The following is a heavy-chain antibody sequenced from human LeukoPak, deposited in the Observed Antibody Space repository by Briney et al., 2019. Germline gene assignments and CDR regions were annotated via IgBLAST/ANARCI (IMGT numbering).Heavy chain of an antibody. CDR2: INSDGSST. J-gene: IGHJ4*02. Sequence: PGGSLRLSCAASGFTFSSYSMNWVRQAPGKGLVWVSRINSDGSSTNYVDSVKGRFTISRDNAKNTLYLHMNSLRAEDTAVYYCARSCSSNSCYSCDYWGQGTLVTVSS. CDR3: ARSCSSNSCYSCDY. V-gene: IGHV3-74*01. D-gene: IGHD2-2*02. CDR1: GFTFSSYS.